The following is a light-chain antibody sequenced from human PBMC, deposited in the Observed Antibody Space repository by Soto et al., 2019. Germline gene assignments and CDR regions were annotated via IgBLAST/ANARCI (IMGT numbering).Light chain of an antibody. J-gene: IGKJ4*01. Sequence: DIVLTQSPATLSVSPGERATLSCRASRSVSTNLAWYQHKLGQGPRLLIYGASTRVTGVPARFSGRGSGTDLTLIISYLKSEDFGVASCQQSDTSHPPFIFGGGTKLEF. CDR2: GAS. V-gene: IGKV3-15*01. CDR1: RSVSTN. CDR3: QQSDTSHPPFI.